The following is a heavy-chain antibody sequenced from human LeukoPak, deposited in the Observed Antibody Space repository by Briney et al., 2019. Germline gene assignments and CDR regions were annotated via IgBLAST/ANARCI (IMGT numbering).Heavy chain of an antibody. CDR1: GGSISSHY. D-gene: IGHD2-21*01. V-gene: IGHV4-59*08. J-gene: IGHJ4*02. CDR3: ARQIDAHVYFDY. CDR2: IYYSGST. Sequence: KPSETLSLTCIVSGGSISSHYWSWIRQPPGKGLECIGWIYYSGSTTYNPSLKSRVTISVDTSKTQFSLKLSSVTAADSAVYYCARQIDAHVYFDYWGQGTLVTVSS.